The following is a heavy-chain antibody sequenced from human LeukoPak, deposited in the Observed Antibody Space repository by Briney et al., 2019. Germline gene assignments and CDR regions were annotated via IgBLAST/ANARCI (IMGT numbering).Heavy chain of an antibody. CDR2: ISGSGGST. CDR3: AKVLAMATIRGYFDY. Sequence: PGGSLRLSCAASGFTLSIYAMSWVREAPGKGLEWVSAISGSGGSTYYADSVKGRFTISRDNSKNTLYLQMNSLRAEDTAVYYCAKVLAMATIRGYFDYWGQGTLVTVSS. CDR1: GFTLSIYA. J-gene: IGHJ4*02. D-gene: IGHD5-24*01. V-gene: IGHV3-23*01.